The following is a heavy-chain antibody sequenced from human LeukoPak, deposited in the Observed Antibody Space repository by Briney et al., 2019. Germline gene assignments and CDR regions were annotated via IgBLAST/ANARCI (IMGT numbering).Heavy chain of an antibody. CDR2: ISTSGST. D-gene: IGHD6-19*01. CDR1: GGSFTNYY. J-gene: IGHJ6*02. Sequence: PSETLSLTCTVSGGSFTNYYWNWIRQPAGKALEWIGRISTSGSTNYNPSVSTRVTMSIDTSKNQFSLKLSSVTAADTAVYYCARRSSGWDYQYYYGLDVWGQGTTVTVSS. V-gene: IGHV4-4*07. CDR3: ARRSSGWDYQYYYGLDV.